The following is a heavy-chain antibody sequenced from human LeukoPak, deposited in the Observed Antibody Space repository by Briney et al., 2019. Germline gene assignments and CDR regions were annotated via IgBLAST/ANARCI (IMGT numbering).Heavy chain of an antibody. J-gene: IGHJ4*02. D-gene: IGHD3-16*01. V-gene: IGHV3-30*02. Sequence: PGGSLRLSCAASGFTFSSYGMHWVRQAPGKGLEWVAFIRYDGSNKYYADSVKGQFTISRDNSKNTLYLQMNSLRAEDTAVYYCAKDLDEYYDYFDYWGQGTLVTVSS. CDR3: AKDLDEYYDYFDY. CDR2: IRYDGSNK. CDR1: GFTFSSYG.